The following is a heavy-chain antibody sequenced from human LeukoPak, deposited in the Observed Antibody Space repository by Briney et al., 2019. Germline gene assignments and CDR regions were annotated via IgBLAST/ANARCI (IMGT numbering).Heavy chain of an antibody. CDR3: ARAVPAADY. CDR2: INVNSGKT. CDR1: GGTFSSYA. Sequence: GASVKVSCRASGGTFSSYAISWVRQAPGQGLEWMGWINVNSGKTSYVQKFQGRVTMTTDTSTSTAYMELRSLTSDDTAVYYCARAVPAADYWGQGTLVTVSA. V-gene: IGHV1-18*01. J-gene: IGHJ4*02. D-gene: IGHD2-2*01.